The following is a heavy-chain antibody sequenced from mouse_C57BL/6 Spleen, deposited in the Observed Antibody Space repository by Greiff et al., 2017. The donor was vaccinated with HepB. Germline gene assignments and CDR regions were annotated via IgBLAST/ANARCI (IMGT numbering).Heavy chain of an antibody. CDR1: GYTFTSYW. CDR3: ATYYSNSFAY. CDR2: IYPSDSET. D-gene: IGHD2-5*01. J-gene: IGHJ3*01. Sequence: QVQLKQPGAELVRPGSSVKLSCKASGYTFTSYWMDWVKQRPGQGLEWIGNIYPSDSETHYNQKFKDKATLTVDKSSSTAYMQLSSLTSEDSAVYYCATYYSNSFAYWGQGTLVTVSA. V-gene: IGHV1-61*01.